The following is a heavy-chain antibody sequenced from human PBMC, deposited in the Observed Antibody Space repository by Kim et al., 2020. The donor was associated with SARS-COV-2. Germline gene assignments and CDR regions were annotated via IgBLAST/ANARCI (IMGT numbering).Heavy chain of an antibody. Sequence: GRFTISRDNAKNSLYLQMNSLRAEDTAVYYCARDGTAYCSSSSGYYSFDNWGQGTMVTVSS. D-gene: IGHD2-2*01. V-gene: IGHV3-11*04. J-gene: IGHJ3*02. CDR3: ARDGTAYCSSSSGYYSFDN.